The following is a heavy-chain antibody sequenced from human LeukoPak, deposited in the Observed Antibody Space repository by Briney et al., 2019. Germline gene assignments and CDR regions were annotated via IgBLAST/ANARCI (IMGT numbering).Heavy chain of an antibody. D-gene: IGHD3-10*01. J-gene: IGHJ6*03. CDR2: ISSSGSTI. V-gene: IGHV3-48*03. Sequence: GGSLRLSCAASGFTFSSYEMNWVRQAPGKGLEWGSYISSSGSTIYYADSVKGRFTISRDNAKNSLYLQMNSLRAGDTAVYYCARAVGSGSFQTYYYYMDVWGKGTTVTISS. CDR3: ARAVGSGSFQTYYYYMDV. CDR1: GFTFSSYE.